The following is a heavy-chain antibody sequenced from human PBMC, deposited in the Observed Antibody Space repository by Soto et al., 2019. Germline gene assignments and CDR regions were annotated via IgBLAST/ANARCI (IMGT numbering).Heavy chain of an antibody. CDR2: ITYDGSFQ. Sequence: QVQLVESGGGVVQPGGSLRLSCQASGFNFDNYGMHWVRQAPGKGLEWVAVITYDGSFQYYADSVKGRFTISRDNSKNTRSLHLNTAKPEDTAVYHCAQDLVCGTFYTPLAFWGKGTLVTVSS. J-gene: IGHJ4*02. CDR3: AQDLVCGTFYTPLAF. CDR1: GFNFDNYG. V-gene: IGHV3-30*18. D-gene: IGHD2-21*01.